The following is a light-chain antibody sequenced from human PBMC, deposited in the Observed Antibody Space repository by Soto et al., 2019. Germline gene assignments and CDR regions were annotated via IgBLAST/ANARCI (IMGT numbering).Light chain of an antibody. J-gene: IGLJ1*01. Sequence: QSVLTQPRSVSGSPGQSVTISCTGTSSDVGGYNFVSWYQLHPGKAPKLMIYDVSKRPSGVTDRFSGSKSGNAASLTISGLQTEDEADYYCCSYAGTYTVYVFGTGTKVTVL. CDR2: DVS. CDR3: CSYAGTYTVYV. V-gene: IGLV2-11*01. CDR1: SSDVGGYNF.